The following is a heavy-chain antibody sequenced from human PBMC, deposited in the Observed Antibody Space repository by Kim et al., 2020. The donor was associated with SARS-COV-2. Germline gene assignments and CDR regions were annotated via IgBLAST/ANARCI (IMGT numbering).Heavy chain of an antibody. D-gene: IGHD3-16*01. Sequence: YRTALKTRLNISQDTSKNQVVLTMTNMDPVDTATYYCARMVAGLYYYFDYWGQGTLVTVSS. V-gene: IGHV2-70*01. CDR3: ARMVAGLYYYFDY. J-gene: IGHJ4*02.